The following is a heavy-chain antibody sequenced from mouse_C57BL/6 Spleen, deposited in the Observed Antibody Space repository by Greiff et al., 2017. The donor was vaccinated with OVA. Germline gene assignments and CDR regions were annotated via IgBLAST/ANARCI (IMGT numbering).Heavy chain of an antibody. J-gene: IGHJ3*01. CDR1: GYTFSDYN. D-gene: IGHD1-1*01. CDR2: INPNNGGT. V-gene: IGHV1-22*01. Sequence: VQLQQSGPELVKPGASVKMSCKASGYTFSDYNMHWVKQSHGKSLEWIGNINPNNGGTSYHKKFKGKATLTENKSSSTDYMELRSLTSEDSAVYYCAIGTTAVATGFAYWGQGTLVTVSA. CDR3: AIGTTAVATGFAY.